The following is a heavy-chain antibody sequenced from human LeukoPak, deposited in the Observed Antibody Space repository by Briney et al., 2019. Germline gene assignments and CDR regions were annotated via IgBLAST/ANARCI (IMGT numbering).Heavy chain of an antibody. J-gene: IGHJ4*02. CDR2: ISSSSSYI. CDR1: GFTFSSYS. CDR3: ARGSSSGWYDY. Sequence: NPGGSLRLSCAASGFTFSSYSMNWVRQAPGKGLEWVSYISSSSSYIYYADSVRGRFTISRDNAKNSLYLQMNSLGAEDTAVYYCARGSSSGWYDYWGQGTLVTVSS. V-gene: IGHV3-21*01. D-gene: IGHD6-19*01.